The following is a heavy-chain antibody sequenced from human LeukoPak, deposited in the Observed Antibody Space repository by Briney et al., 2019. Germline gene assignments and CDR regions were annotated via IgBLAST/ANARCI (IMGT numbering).Heavy chain of an antibody. J-gene: IGHJ4*02. CDR2: INSDGSST. CDR1: GFTFSSYW. Sequence: PGGSLRLSCAASGFTFSSYWMHWVRQAPGKGLVWVSRINSDGSSTSYADSVKGRFTISRDNAKNTLYLQMNSLRAEDTAVYYCARAGYYYDSSAPPGYWGQGTLVTVSS. D-gene: IGHD3-22*01. CDR3: ARAGYYYDSSAPPGY. V-gene: IGHV3-74*01.